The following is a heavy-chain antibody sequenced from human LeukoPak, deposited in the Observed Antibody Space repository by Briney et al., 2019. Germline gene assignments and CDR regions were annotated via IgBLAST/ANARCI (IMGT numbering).Heavy chain of an antibody. D-gene: IGHD6-6*01. J-gene: IGHJ4*02. V-gene: IGHV3-30-3*01. CDR1: GFTFSDYA. CDR3: AREEQYSSSSNFDY. Sequence: GGSLRLSCAASGFTFSDYAMHWVRQAPGKGLEWVAVISYDGSNKYYADSVKGRFTISRDNSKNTLYLQMNSLRAEDTAVYYCAREEQYSSSSNFDYWGQGTLVTVSS. CDR2: ISYDGSNK.